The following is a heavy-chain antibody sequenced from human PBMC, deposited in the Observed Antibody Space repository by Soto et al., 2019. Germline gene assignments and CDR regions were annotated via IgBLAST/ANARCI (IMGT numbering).Heavy chain of an antibody. CDR1: GGSISGYY. V-gene: IGHV4-59*01. CDR3: ARWYSYGYGWFDP. CDR2: IYYSGST. J-gene: IGHJ5*02. D-gene: IGHD5-18*01. Sequence: SETLSLTCTVSGGSISGYYWSWIRQPPGKGLEWIGYIYYSGSTNYNPSLKSRVTISVDTSKNQFSLKLSSVTAADTAVYYCARWYSYGYGWFDPWGQGTLVTVSS.